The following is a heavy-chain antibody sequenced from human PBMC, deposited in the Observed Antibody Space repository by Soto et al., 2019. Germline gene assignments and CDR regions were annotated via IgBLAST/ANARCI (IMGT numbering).Heavy chain of an antibody. V-gene: IGHV4-59*08. D-gene: IGHD7-27*01. CDR1: DGSSGSYY. CDR3: ARRWGRTLDY. J-gene: IGHJ4*02. Sequence: EMLSVTCSFADGSSGSYYWRWIRQPPGKGLEWIGYIYYSGSTNYNPSLKSRVTISVDTSKNQFSLKLSSVTAADTAVYYCARRWGRTLDYWGQGTLVTVSS. CDR2: IYYSGST.